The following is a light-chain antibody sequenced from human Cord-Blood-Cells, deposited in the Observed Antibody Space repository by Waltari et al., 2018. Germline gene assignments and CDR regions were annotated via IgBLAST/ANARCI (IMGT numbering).Light chain of an antibody. CDR1: SSDVGGYNY. CDR2: YVS. V-gene: IGLV2-14*01. CDR3: SSYTSSSTLDVV. J-gene: IGLJ2*01. Sequence: QSALTQPASVSGSPGQSITISCTGTSSDVGGYNYVSWYQRHPGKAPKLMIYYVSNRPAGVSKRFSGSKSGNTASLTISGLQAEDEADYYCSSYTSSSTLDVVFGGGTKLTVL.